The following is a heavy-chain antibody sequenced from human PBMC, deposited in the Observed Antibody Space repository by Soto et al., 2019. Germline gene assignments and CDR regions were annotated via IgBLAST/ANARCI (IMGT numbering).Heavy chain of an antibody. CDR1: GFTFSTYS. CDR3: AKNGQPPYYYYGLDV. V-gene: IGHV3-48*01. CDR2: ISGGSRTI. Sequence: GGSLRLSCAASGFTFSTYSMNWVRQAPGKGLEWVSYISGGSRTIYYADSVKGRFTISRDNAKNSLYLQMNGLRSDDTAVYYCAKNGQPPYYYYGLDVWGQGTKVTVSS. D-gene: IGHD2-8*01. J-gene: IGHJ6*02.